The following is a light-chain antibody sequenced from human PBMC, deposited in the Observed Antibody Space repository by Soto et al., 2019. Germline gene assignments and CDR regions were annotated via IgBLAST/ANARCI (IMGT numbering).Light chain of an antibody. CDR3: LSYTSYSTLDV. CDR1: SSDVGRYNY. V-gene: IGLV2-14*01. Sequence: QSALTQPASVSGSPGQAITISCSGTSSDVGRYNYVSWYQQHPGKAPKLMIYDVNNRPSGVSSRFSGSKSGNTAFLTISGLHAEDEADDYCLSYTSYSTLDVFGCGTKVTVL. CDR2: DVN. J-gene: IGLJ1*01.